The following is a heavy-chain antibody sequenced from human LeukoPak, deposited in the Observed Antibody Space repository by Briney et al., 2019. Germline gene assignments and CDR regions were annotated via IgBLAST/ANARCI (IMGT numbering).Heavy chain of an antibody. J-gene: IGHJ4*02. CDR2: INHSGST. Sequence: SGTLSLTCAVYGGSFSGYYWSWIRQSPGKGLEWIGEINHSGSTNYNPSLKSRVTISVDTSKNQFSLKLSSVTAADTAVYYCARVSTYYYGSGTLGYWGQGTLVTVSS. CDR3: ARVSTYYYGSGTLGY. V-gene: IGHV4-34*01. D-gene: IGHD3-10*01. CDR1: GGSFSGYY.